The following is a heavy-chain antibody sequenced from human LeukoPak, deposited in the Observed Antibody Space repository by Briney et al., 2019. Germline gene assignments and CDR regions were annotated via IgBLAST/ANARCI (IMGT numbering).Heavy chain of an antibody. Sequence: ASVKVSCKVSGYTLTELSMHWVRQAPGKGLEWMGGFDPEDGETIYAQKFQGRVTMTEDTSTDTAYMELSSLRSEDTAVYYCATSNTVTLGGYYYYGMGVWGQGTTVTVSS. D-gene: IGHD4-17*01. V-gene: IGHV1-24*01. CDR2: FDPEDGET. J-gene: IGHJ6*02. CDR1: GYTLTELS. CDR3: ATSNTVTLGGYYYYGMGV.